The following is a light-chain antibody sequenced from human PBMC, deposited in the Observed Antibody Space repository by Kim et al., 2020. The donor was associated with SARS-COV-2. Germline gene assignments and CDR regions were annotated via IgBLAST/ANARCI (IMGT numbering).Light chain of an antibody. V-gene: IGKV1-39*01. CDR1: QRIANY. Sequence: DIQMTQSPSSLSASVGDRVTITCRASQRIANYLNWYQQTPGKAPKILIHAASSVQSGVPSRFSGSVSGTDFTLTISSVQPEDVASYYCQQSYTTPWTFGHGTKVDIK. CDR3: QQSYTTPWT. J-gene: IGKJ1*01. CDR2: AAS.